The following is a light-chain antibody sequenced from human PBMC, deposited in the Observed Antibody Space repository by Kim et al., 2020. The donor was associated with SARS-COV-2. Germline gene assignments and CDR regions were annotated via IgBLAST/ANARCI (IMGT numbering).Light chain of an antibody. CDR3: CSYTSSATRV. V-gene: IGLV2-14*03. J-gene: IGLJ3*02. Sequence: QSALAQPASVSGSPGQSITISCTGTSSDVGAYNYVSWYQQHPGKAPKLLIYDVSDRPSGVSSRFSGSKSGNTASLTISGLQAEDEADYYCCSYTSSATRVFGGGTQLTVL. CDR2: DVS. CDR1: SSDVGAYNY.